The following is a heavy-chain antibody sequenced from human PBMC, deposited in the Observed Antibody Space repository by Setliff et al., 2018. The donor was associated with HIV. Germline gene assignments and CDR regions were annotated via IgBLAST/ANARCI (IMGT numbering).Heavy chain of an antibody. CDR1: GYTFTSYD. CDR2: MNPNSGYT. V-gene: IGHV1-8*02. CDR3: VVPAATGAPDALDI. Sequence: ASVKVSCKASGYTFTSYDINWVRQATGKGLGWMGWMNPNSGYTGYAQKFQGRITMTRNTSLSTAYMDLLGLRSEDTAVYYCVVPAATGAPDALDIWGQGTMVTVSS. J-gene: IGHJ3*02. D-gene: IGHD2-2*01.